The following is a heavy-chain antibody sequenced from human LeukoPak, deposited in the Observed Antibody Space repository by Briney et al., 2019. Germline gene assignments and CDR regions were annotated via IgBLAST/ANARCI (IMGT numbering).Heavy chain of an antibody. D-gene: IGHD1-26*01. Sequence: SETLSLTCAVYGGSFSGYYWSWIRQPPGKGLEWIGEINHSGSTNYNPSLKSRVTIPVDTSKNQFSLKLSSVTAADTAVYYCAKDPYSGSYSHWFDPWGQGTLVTVSS. CDR3: AKDPYSGSYSHWFDP. CDR2: INHSGST. J-gene: IGHJ5*02. CDR1: GGSFSGYY. V-gene: IGHV4-34*01.